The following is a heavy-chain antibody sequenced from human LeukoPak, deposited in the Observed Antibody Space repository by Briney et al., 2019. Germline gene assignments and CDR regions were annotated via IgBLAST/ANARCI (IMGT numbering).Heavy chain of an antibody. V-gene: IGHV4-34*01. D-gene: IGHD6-19*01. CDR1: GGSFSGYY. Sequence: SETLSLTCAVYGGSFSGYYWSWIRQPPGKGLEWIGEINHSGSTNYNPPLKSRVTISVDTSKNQFSLKLSSVTAADTAVYYCARGPDSSGWYVWGQGTTVTVSS. CDR2: INHSGST. J-gene: IGHJ6*02. CDR3: ARGPDSSGWYV.